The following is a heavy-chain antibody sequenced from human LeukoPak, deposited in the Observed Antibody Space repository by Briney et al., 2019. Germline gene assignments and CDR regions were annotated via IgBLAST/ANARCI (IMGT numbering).Heavy chain of an antibody. Sequence: SETLSLTCTVSGGSINSGDYYWSWIRQPPGKGLEWIGYIYYSGSTYYNPSLKSRVTISVDTSKNQFSLKLSSVTAADTAVYYCARDARGYCSSTSCYEDYGMDVWGKGTTVTVSS. CDR2: IYYSGST. D-gene: IGHD2-2*01. J-gene: IGHJ6*04. V-gene: IGHV4-30-4*01. CDR3: ARDARGYCSSTSCYEDYGMDV. CDR1: GGSINSGDYY.